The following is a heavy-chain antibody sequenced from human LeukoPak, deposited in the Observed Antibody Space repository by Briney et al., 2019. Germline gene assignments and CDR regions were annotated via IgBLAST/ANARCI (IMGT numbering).Heavy chain of an antibody. D-gene: IGHD7-27*01. CDR2: ISSDGSVT. CDR1: QFTFSSYD. V-gene: IGHV3-30*03. Sequence: GTSLRLSCAASQFTFSSYDMHWVRQAPGKGLHWVAIISSDGSVTYYADSVKGRFTISRDNSKDTLYLQMNGLTAEDTAMYYCARDAGDWFDPWGQGTLVTVSS. J-gene: IGHJ5*02. CDR3: ARDAGDWFDP.